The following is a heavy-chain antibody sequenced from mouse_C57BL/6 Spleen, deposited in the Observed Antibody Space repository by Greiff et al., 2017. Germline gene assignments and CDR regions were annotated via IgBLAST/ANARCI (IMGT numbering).Heavy chain of an antibody. CDR3: ARGRVYYAMDY. J-gene: IGHJ4*01. CDR1: GYSFTGYY. Sequence: VQLKQSGPELVKPGASVKISCKASGYSFTGYYMNWVKQSPEKSLEWIGEINPSTGGTTYNQKFKAKATLTVDKSSSTAYMQLKSLTSEDSAVYYCARGRVYYAMDYWGQGTSVTVSS. V-gene: IGHV1-42*01. CDR2: INPSTGGT.